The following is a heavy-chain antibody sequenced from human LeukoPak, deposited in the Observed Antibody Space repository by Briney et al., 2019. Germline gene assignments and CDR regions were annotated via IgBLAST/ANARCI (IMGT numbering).Heavy chain of an antibody. Sequence: GGSLRLSCAASGFTVSSNYMSWVRQAPGKRLEWVSVIYSGGSTYYADSVKGRFTISRDNSKNTLYLQMNSLRAEDTAVYYCARGVVVAARFDYWGQGTLVTVSS. V-gene: IGHV3-53*01. J-gene: IGHJ4*02. CDR3: ARGVVVAARFDY. CDR2: IYSGGST. D-gene: IGHD2-15*01. CDR1: GFTVSSNY.